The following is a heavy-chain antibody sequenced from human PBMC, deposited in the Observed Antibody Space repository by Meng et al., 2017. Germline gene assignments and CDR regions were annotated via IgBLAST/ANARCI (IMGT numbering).Heavy chain of an antibody. V-gene: IGHV4-34*01. J-gene: IGHJ5*02. CDR1: GGSFSGYY. CDR3: ARGYCSGGSCYSNWFDP. CDR2: INHSGST. Sequence: QVPLQQCGAGLLKPSETLSLTCAAYGGSFSGYYWSSIRQPPRKVLEWIGEINHSGSTNYNPSLKSRVTISVDTSKNQFSLKLSSVTAADTAVYCCARGYCSGGSCYSNWFDPWGQGTLVTGSS. D-gene: IGHD2-15*01.